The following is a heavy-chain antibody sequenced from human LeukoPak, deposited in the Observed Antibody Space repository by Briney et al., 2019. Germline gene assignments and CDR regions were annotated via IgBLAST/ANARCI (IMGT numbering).Heavy chain of an antibody. CDR3: ARDKVGATLYNWFDP. CDR2: INPSGGST. CDR1: GYTFTSYY. D-gene: IGHD1-26*01. V-gene: IGHV1-46*01. Sequence: ASVKVSCKASGYTFTSYYMHWVRQAPGQGLEWMGIINPSGGSTSYAQKFQGSVTMTRDMSTSTVYMELSSLRSEDTAVYYCARDKVGATLYNWFDPWGQGTLVTVSS. J-gene: IGHJ5*02.